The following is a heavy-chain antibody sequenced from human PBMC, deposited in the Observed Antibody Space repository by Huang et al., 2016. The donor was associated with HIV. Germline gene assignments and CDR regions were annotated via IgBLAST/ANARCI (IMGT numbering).Heavy chain of an antibody. V-gene: IGHV3-30*02. CDR1: GFDFRSHD. CDR2: MGDGGKNK. D-gene: IGHD3-10*01. CDR3: AKEEAGRFGAFDI. Sequence: QLQLVESGGGVVQPGGSLRLSCVASGFDFRSHDMHWVRQATGKGMEWITCMGDGGKNKQYGDSVTGRFTISRDNSKNTLYLQMNSLRPEDTAVYYCAKEEAGRFGAFDIWGQGTMVTVSS. J-gene: IGHJ3*02.